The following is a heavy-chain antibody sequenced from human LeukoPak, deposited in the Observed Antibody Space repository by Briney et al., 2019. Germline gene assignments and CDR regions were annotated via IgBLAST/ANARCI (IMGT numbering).Heavy chain of an antibody. V-gene: IGHV3-11*01. CDR3: ARTGDSGPLDY. J-gene: IGHJ4*02. D-gene: IGHD2-21*02. CDR2: ISNSGGTT. Sequence: PGGSLRLSCAASGFIFSEYYMGWIRQAPGKGLEWVSYISNSGGTTYYADSVKGRFTISRDNSKNTLYPQMNSLRAEDTAVYYCARTGDSGPLDYWGQGTLVTVSS. CDR1: GFIFSEYY.